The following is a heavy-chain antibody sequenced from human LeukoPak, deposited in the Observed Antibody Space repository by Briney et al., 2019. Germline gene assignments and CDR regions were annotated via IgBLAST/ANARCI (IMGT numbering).Heavy chain of an antibody. J-gene: IGHJ4*02. V-gene: IGHV3-21*01. Sequence: GGSLRLSCAASGFTFSSYAMNWVRQAPGKGLEWVSSISRGSDHIFYADSMKGRFTISRDNTKNSLYLQMNSLGAEDTAVYYCARPYDTRGYFPDYWGQGTLVTVSS. CDR2: ISRGSDHI. D-gene: IGHD3-22*01. CDR1: GFTFSSYA. CDR3: ARPYDTRGYFPDY.